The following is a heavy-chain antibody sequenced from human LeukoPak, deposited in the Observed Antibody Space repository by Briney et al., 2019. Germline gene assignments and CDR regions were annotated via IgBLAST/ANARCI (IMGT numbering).Heavy chain of an antibody. CDR3: ASGPYCSTTTCYSATKYFDF. J-gene: IGHJ4*02. CDR2: INESGST. D-gene: IGHD2-2*01. V-gene: IGHV4-34*01. CDR1: GGAFSNYF. Sequence: PSETLSLTCAVSGGAFSNYFWTWIREPPGRGLEGIAEINESGSTNSNSRVRRLVAISLDTSKNQFSLRVTSVTAAQTAVYYCASGPYCSTTTCYSATKYFDFWGQGTLVTVSS.